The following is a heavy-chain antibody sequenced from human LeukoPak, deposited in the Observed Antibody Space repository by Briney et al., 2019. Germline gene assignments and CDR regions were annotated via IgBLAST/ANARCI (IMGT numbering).Heavy chain of an antibody. V-gene: IGHV4-59*01. CDR2: IHYSGST. CDR3: ARDSGYSYGDFDY. CDR1: GRSISSYY. J-gene: IGHJ4*02. Sequence: SETLSLTCTVSGRSISSYYWSWVRQPSRKGLEWIGYIHYSGSTNYNPSLKSRVTISVDTPTNQFSPKLSSVTAADTAVYNCARDSGYSYGDFDYWGQGTLVTVSS. D-gene: IGHD5-18*01.